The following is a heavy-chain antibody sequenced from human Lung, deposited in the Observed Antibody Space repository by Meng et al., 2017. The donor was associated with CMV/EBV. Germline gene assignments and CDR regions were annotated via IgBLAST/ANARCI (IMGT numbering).Heavy chain of an antibody. D-gene: IGHD2-2*01. J-gene: IGHJ5*02. CDR1: GGSISNYY. CDR3: ARVVKDIVVVPAAIWFDP. Sequence: LXCTVSGGSISNYYWSWIRQPPGKGLEWIGYIYYTGSTNYNPSLKSRVTISLDTPKKQFSLKLSSVTAADTAVYYCARVVKDIVVVPAAIWFDPWGQGTLVTVSS. V-gene: IGHV4-59*01. CDR2: IYYTGST.